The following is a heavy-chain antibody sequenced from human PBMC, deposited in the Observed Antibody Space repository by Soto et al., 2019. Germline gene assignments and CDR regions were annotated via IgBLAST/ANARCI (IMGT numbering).Heavy chain of an antibody. V-gene: IGHV3-73*02. CDR2: IRSKANSYAT. J-gene: IGHJ4*02. CDR1: GFTFSGSA. D-gene: IGHD5-18*01. CDR3: TTGLIQLYEGGD. Sequence: EVQLVESGGGVVQPGGSLKLSCAASGFTFSGSAMHWVRQASGKGLEWVGRIRSKANSYATAYAASVKGRFTISRDDSKNTAYLQMHSLKTEDTALYYCTTGLIQLYEGGDWCQGTMGTVS.